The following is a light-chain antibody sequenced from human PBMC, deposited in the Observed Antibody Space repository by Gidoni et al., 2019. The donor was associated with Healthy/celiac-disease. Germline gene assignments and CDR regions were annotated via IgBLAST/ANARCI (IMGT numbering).Light chain of an antibody. J-gene: IGKJ1*01. V-gene: IGKV3-11*01. CDR1: QSVSSY. Sequence: EIVLTQSPATLSLSPGERATLSCSASQSVSSYLAWYQQKPGQAPRLLIYDASNRATGIPARFSGSGSGTDFTLTISSLEPEDFAVYYCQQRSNWPEWTFGQXTKVEIK. CDR3: QQRSNWPEWT. CDR2: DAS.